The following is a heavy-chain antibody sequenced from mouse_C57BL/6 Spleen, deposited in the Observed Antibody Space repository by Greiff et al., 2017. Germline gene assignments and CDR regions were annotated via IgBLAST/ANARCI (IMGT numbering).Heavy chain of an antibody. CDR2: IDPNSGGT. J-gene: IGHJ2*01. V-gene: IGHV1-72*01. CDR1: GYTFTSYW. CDR3: ARGRVITTVVATDYYFDY. D-gene: IGHD1-1*01. Sequence: VKLQESGAELVKPGASVKLSCKASGYTFTSYWMHWVKQRPGRGLEWIGRIDPNSGGTKYNEKFKSKATLTVDKPSSTGYMQLSSLTSEDSAVYYCARGRVITTVVATDYYFDYWGQGTTLTVSS.